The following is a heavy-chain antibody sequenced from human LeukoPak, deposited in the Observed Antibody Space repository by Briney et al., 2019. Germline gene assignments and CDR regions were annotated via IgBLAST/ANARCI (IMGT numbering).Heavy chain of an antibody. D-gene: IGHD3-10*01. Sequence: GGSLRLSCAASGFTFDDYAMHWVRQAPGKGLEWVSLISWDGGSTYYADSVKGRFTISRDNSKNSLYLQMNSLRAEDTALYYCAKEGWTTMVRGVIRGHHMDVWGKGTTVTVSS. V-gene: IGHV3-43D*03. J-gene: IGHJ6*03. CDR3: AKEGWTTMVRGVIRGHHMDV. CDR1: GFTFDDYA. CDR2: ISWDGGST.